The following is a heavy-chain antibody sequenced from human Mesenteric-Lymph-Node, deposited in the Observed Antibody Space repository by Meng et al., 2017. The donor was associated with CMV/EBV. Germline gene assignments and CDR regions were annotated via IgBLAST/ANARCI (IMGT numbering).Heavy chain of an antibody. V-gene: IGHV4-34*01. D-gene: IGHD5-12*01. Sequence: SETLSLTCAVYGGSFSGYYWSWIRQPPGKGLEWIGEINHSGSTNHNLSLKSRVTISVDMSKNQISLKLSSVTAADTAVYYCASHIVATTYFDYWGQGTLVTVSS. CDR3: ASHIVATTYFDY. CDR2: INHSGST. J-gene: IGHJ4*02. CDR1: GGSFSGYY.